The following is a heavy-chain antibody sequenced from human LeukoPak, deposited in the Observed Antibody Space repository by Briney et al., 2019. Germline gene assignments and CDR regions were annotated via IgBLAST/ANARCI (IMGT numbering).Heavy chain of an antibody. CDR1: GGSVSSGGYY. D-gene: IGHD4-17*01. J-gene: IGHJ4*02. CDR3: ARGLDNGDPLDY. V-gene: IGHV4-61*08. CDR2: IYYSGST. Sequence: PSETLSLTCTVSGGSVSSGGYYWSWIRQPPGKGLEWIGFIYYSGSTNYNPSLKSRVTISIDTSNNQFSLKLSSVTAADTAVYYCARGLDNGDPLDYWGQGTLVTVAS.